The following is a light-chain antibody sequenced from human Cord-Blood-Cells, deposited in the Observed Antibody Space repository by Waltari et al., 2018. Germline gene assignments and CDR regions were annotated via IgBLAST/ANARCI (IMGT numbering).Light chain of an antibody. CDR3: QQYDNLPYT. CDR1: QDISNY. V-gene: IGKV1-33*01. Sequence: DIQMTQSPSSLSASVGDRATITCQASQDISNYLNWYQQKPGKAPKLLIYDASNLETGVPSRFSGSGSGTDFTFTISRLQPEDIATYYCQQYDNLPYTFGQGTKLEIK. CDR2: DAS. J-gene: IGKJ2*01.